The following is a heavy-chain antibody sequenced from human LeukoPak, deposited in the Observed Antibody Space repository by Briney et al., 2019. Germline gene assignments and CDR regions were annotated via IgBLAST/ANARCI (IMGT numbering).Heavy chain of an antibody. D-gene: IGHD3-22*01. CDR1: GFTFSDYY. V-gene: IGHV3-11*04. J-gene: IGHJ4*02. Sequence: KTGGSLRLSCAASGFTFSDYYMSWIRQAPGEGLEWVSYISSSGSTIYYADSVKGRFTISRDNAKNSLYLQMNSLRAEDTAVYYCARDQSYYYDSSGYYYYWGQGTLVTVSS. CDR3: ARDQSYYYDSSGYYYY. CDR2: ISSSGSTI.